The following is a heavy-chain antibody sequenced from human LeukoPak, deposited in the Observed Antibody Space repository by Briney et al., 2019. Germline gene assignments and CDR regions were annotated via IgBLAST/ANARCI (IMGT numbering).Heavy chain of an antibody. CDR2: INHSGST. J-gene: IGHJ4*02. CDR3: ARRLAPGWLQWYYFDY. Sequence: SETLSLTCAVYGGSFSGYYWSWIRQPPGKGLEWIGEINHSGSTNYNPSLKSRVTISVDTSKNQFSLKLSSVTAADTAVYYCARRLAPGWLQWYYFDYWGQGTLVTVSS. D-gene: IGHD5-24*01. V-gene: IGHV4-34*01. CDR1: GGSFSGYY.